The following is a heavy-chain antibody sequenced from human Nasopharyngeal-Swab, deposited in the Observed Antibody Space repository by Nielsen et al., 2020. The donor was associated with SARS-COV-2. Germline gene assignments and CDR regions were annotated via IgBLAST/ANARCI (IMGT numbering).Heavy chain of an antibody. Sequence: WVRQAPGQGLEWMGRISTYNGNTYYAQKFQGRITLTTDTSTSTVYMELRSLRSDDTAIYYCARGSKVGETWGWFHPWGQGTLVTVSS. CDR2: ISTYNGNT. CDR3: ARGSKVGETWGWFHP. J-gene: IGHJ5*01. V-gene: IGHV1-18*01. D-gene: IGHD1-26*01.